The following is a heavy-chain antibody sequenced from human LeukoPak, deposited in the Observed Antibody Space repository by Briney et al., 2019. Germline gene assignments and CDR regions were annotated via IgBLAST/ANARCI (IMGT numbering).Heavy chain of an antibody. J-gene: IGHJ4*02. Sequence: SGTLSLTCAVSGGSISSSNWWSWVRQPPGKGLEWIGEIYHSGSTNYNPSLKSRVTISVDTSKNQFSLKLGSVTAADTAVYYCARVRVDYYDSSGYIYYFDYWGQGTLVTVSS. V-gene: IGHV4-4*02. CDR3: ARVRVDYYDSSGYIYYFDY. CDR2: IYHSGST. CDR1: GGSISSSNW. D-gene: IGHD3-22*01.